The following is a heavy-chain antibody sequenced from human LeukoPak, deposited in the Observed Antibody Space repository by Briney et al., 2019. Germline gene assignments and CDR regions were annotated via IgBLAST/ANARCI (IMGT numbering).Heavy chain of an antibody. D-gene: IGHD2-2*01. CDR2: INPNSGGT. V-gene: IGHV1-2*02. CDR3: ARGYQLLSWFDP. Sequence: ASVKVSCKASGYTSTGYYMHWVRQAPGQGLEWMGWINPNSGGTNYAQKFQGRVTMTRDTSISTAYMELSRLRSDDTAVYYRARGYQLLSWFDPWGQGTLVTVSS. CDR1: GYTSTGYY. J-gene: IGHJ5*02.